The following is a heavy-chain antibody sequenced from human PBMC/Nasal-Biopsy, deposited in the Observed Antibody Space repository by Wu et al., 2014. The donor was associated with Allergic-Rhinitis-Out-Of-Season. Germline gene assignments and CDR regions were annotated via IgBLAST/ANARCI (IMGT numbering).Heavy chain of an antibody. J-gene: IGHJ2*01. D-gene: IGHD3-22*01. CDR1: GFTFSSYA. CDR3: ARDGDPWMIRYLGL. Sequence: LRLSCAASGFTFSSYAMNWVRRAPGKGLDWVSAIGVHGVSTYYADSVKGRFTVSRDNSKNTLYLQMNSLRAEDTAVYYCARDGDPWMIRYLGLWGRGTLVTVSS. CDR2: IGVHGVST. V-gene: IGHV3-23*01.